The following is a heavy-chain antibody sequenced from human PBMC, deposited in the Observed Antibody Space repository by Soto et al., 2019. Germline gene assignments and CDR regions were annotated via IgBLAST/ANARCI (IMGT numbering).Heavy chain of an antibody. CDR3: VRITWGRDHYYGMDV. CDR1: GYTFTTYA. J-gene: IGHJ6*02. D-gene: IGHD1-26*01. V-gene: IGHV1-3*01. Sequence: QVQLVQSGAEVKKPGASVKVSCKASGYTFTTYAMHWVRQAPGQRLEWMGRISAHDGDTKYSQKFQGRVSITIDTSATTAYMELTGLRSEDTAVYFCVRITWGRDHYYGMDVWGQGTTVTVSS. CDR2: ISAHDGDT.